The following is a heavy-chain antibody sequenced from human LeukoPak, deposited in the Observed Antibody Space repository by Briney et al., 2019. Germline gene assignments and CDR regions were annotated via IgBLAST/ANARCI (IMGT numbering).Heavy chain of an antibody. D-gene: IGHD5-18*01. J-gene: IGHJ5*02. CDR3: AKGLDTSIFRWFDP. Sequence: GSLRPSCAAPGFPFHDYAMHWVRQAPRQGLEWVSLISGDGSGTEYADSVKGRFTISRDNSKNSLYLQMISLRPEDTALYYCAKGLDTSIFRWFDPWGQGTLVTVSS. CDR1: GFPFHDYA. V-gene: IGHV3-43*02. CDR2: ISGDGSGT.